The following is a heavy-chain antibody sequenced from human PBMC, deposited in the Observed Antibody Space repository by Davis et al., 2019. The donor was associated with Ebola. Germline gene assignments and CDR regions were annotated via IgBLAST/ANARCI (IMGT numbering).Heavy chain of an antibody. D-gene: IGHD4-17*01. J-gene: IGHJ4*02. V-gene: IGHV3-7*01. CDR3: ARADYGDYWVDY. Sequence: YVDSVKGRFTFSRDNAKNSLYLQMNSLRAEDTAVYYCARADYGDYWVDYWGQGTLVTVSS.